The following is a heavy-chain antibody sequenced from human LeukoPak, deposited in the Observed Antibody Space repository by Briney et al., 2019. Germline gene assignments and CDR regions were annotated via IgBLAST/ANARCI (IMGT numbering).Heavy chain of an antibody. J-gene: IGHJ4*02. D-gene: IGHD3-22*01. CDR2: ISYDGSNK. CDR3: ARELTYYYDSSGYGLGY. CDR1: GFTFSSYA. Sequence: PGGSLRLSCAAYGFTFSSYAMHLVRQAPGKGLEWVAVISYDGSNKYYADSVKGRFTISRDNSKNTLYLQMNSLRAEDTAVYYCARELTYYYDSSGYGLGYWGQGTLVTVSS. V-gene: IGHV3-30-3*01.